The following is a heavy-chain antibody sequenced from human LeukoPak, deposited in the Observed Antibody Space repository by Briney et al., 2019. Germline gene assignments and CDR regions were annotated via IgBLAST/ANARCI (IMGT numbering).Heavy chain of an antibody. J-gene: IGHJ4*02. Sequence: SGGSLRLSCAASGFTFSSYEMNWVRQAPGKGLEWVSYISSSGSTMYYADSVKGRFTISRDNAENSLYLQMNSLRAEDTAVYYCARDIAAAGDLNFDYWGQGTLVTVSS. CDR3: ARDIAAAGDLNFDY. V-gene: IGHV3-48*03. CDR1: GFTFSSYE. D-gene: IGHD6-13*01. CDR2: ISSSGSTM.